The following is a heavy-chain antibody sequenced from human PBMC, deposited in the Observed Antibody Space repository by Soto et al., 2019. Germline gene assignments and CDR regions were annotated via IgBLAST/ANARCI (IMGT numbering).Heavy chain of an antibody. CDR1: GFTFSSYA. CDR3: AKTTLWFGELFYEQISFDY. J-gene: IGHJ4*02. Sequence: GGCLRLSCAASGFTFSSYAMSWVRQAPGKGLEWVSAISGSGGSTYYADSVKGRFTISRDNSKNTLYLQMNSLRAEDTAVYYCAKTTLWFGELFYEQISFDYWGQGTLVTVSS. V-gene: IGHV3-23*01. D-gene: IGHD3-10*01. CDR2: ISGSGGST.